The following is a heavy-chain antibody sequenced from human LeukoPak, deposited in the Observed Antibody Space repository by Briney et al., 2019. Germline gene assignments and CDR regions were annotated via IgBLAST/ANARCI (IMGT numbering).Heavy chain of an antibody. Sequence: GGSLRLSCRASGFTLYDYYMSWIRQAPGKGLEWVAYIPTSGPTTYSADSVKGRFTVSRDNAKNSVYLEMTSLEVEDTAVYFCARVKTRGVNPHFDNWGQGALVTVSS. CDR2: IPTSGPTT. CDR3: ARVKTRGVNPHFDN. D-gene: IGHD3-10*01. V-gene: IGHV3-11*01. CDR1: GFTLYDYY. J-gene: IGHJ4*02.